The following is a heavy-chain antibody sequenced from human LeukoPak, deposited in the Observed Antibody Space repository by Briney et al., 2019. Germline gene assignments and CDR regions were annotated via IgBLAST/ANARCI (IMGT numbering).Heavy chain of an antibody. CDR1: GFTFSGSA. Sequence: PGGSLRLSCAASGFTFSGSAMHWVRQASGKGLEWVGRIRSKANSYATAYAASVKGRFTISRDDSKNTAYMQMNSLKTEDTAVYYCTRQLVCDILTYDAFDIWGQGTMVTVSS. J-gene: IGHJ3*02. V-gene: IGHV3-73*01. D-gene: IGHD3-9*01. CDR3: TRQLVCDILTYDAFDI. CDR2: IRSKANSYAT.